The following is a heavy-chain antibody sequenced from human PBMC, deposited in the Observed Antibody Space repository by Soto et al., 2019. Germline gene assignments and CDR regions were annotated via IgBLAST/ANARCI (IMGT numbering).Heavy chain of an antibody. D-gene: IGHD3-10*01. Sequence: SETLSLTCTVSGGSISTYYWSWIRQPPGKGLEWIGYIYYSGSTNYNPSLKSRVTISVDTSKNQFSLKLTSVTAADTAVYYCTRRYGSAFDFWGQGTMVTVSS. V-gene: IGHV4-59*01. J-gene: IGHJ3*01. CDR1: GGSISTYY. CDR3: TRRYGSAFDF. CDR2: IYYSGST.